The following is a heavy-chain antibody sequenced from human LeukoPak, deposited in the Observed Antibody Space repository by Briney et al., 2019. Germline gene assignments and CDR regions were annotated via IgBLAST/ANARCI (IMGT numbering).Heavy chain of an antibody. J-gene: IGHJ4*02. CDR1: GYTFTGYY. CDR3: ARDGTYYYDSSGYYPFDY. D-gene: IGHD3-22*01. Sequence: ASVKVSCKASGYTFTGYYMHWVRQAPGQGLEWMGWINPNSGGTNYARKFQGRVTMTRDTSISTAYMELSRLRSDDTAVYYCARDGTYYYDSSGYYPFDYWGQGTLVTVSS. V-gene: IGHV1-2*02. CDR2: INPNSGGT.